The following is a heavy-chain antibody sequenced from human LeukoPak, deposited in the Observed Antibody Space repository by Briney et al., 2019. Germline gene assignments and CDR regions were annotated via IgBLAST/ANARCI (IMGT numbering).Heavy chain of an antibody. J-gene: IGHJ6*02. CDR1: GGSISGYY. CDR3: ARDSLTYGMDV. CDR2: IYYSGST. V-gene: IGHV4-59*01. Sequence: SETLSLTCTVSGGSISGYYWSWIRQPPGKGLEWIGYIYYSGSTNYNPSLRSRVTISVDTSKNQFSLKLSSVTAADTAVYFCARDSLTYGMDVWGQGTTVTVSS.